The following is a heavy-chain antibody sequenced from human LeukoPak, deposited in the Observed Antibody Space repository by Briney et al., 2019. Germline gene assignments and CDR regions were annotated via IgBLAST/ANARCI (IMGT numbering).Heavy chain of an antibody. CDR3: AREWLRSGAFDI. V-gene: IGHV1-2*02. CDR2: INPNSGGT. CDR1: GYTFTGYY. Sequence: ASVTVSCKASGYTFTGYYMHWVRQAPGQGLEWMGWINPNSGGTNYAQKFQGRVTMTRDTSISTAYMELSRLRSDDTAVYYCAREWLRSGAFDIWGQGTMVTVSS. D-gene: IGHD5-12*01. J-gene: IGHJ3*02.